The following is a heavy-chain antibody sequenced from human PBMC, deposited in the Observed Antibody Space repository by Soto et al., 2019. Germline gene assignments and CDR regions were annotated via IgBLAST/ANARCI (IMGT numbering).Heavy chain of an antibody. CDR2: ISGSGGST. J-gene: IGHJ4*02. CDR3: AKDPQWWTLTVTGTDIDY. D-gene: IGHD4-4*01. Sequence: PGGSLRLSCAASGFTFSSYAMSWVRQAPGKGLEWVSAISGSGGSTYYADSVKGRFTISRDNSKNTLYLQMNSLRAEDTTVYYCAKDPQWWTLTVTGTDIDYWGQGTLVTVSS. CDR1: GFTFSSYA. V-gene: IGHV3-23*01.